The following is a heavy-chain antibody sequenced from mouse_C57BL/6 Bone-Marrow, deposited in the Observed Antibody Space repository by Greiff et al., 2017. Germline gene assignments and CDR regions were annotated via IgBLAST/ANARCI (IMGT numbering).Heavy chain of an antibody. CDR1: GYAFTNYL. Sequence: VKLQESGAELVRPGTSVKVSCKASGYAFTNYLIEWVKQRPGQGLEWIGVINPGSGGTNYNEKFKGKATLTADKSSSTAYMQLRSLTSEDSSVYFCARDSSGFFAYWGQGTLVTVSA. V-gene: IGHV1-54*01. D-gene: IGHD3-2*02. CDR2: INPGSGGT. J-gene: IGHJ3*01. CDR3: ARDSSGFFAY.